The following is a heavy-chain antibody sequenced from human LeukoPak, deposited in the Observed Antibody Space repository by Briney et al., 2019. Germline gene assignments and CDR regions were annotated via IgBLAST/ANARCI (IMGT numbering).Heavy chain of an antibody. J-gene: IGHJ6*03. Sequence: GESLKISCKGSGYSFTNYWIAWVRQMPGKGLEWMGILYPGDPDTRYSPSFQGQVTISADKSTSTAYLQWSSLKAADSAMYYCARRTAAAGAYYMDVWGKGTTVTVSS. CDR3: ARRTAAAGAYYMDV. CDR2: LYPGDPDT. D-gene: IGHD6-13*01. CDR1: GYSFTNYW. V-gene: IGHV5-51*01.